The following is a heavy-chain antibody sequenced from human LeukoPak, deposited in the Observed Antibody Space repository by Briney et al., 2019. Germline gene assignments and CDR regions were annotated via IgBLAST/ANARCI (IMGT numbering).Heavy chain of an antibody. CDR3: ARGPLVTLYYYYGMDV. CDR1: GGSFSGYY. CDR2: INHSGST. J-gene: IGHJ6*02. Sequence: SETLPLTCAVYGGSFSGYYWSWIRQPRGKRLEWIGEINHSGSTNYNPSLKSRVTISVDTSKNQFSLKLSSVTAADTAVYYCARGPLVTLYYYYGMDVWGQGTTVTVSS. V-gene: IGHV4-34*01. D-gene: IGHD5-18*01.